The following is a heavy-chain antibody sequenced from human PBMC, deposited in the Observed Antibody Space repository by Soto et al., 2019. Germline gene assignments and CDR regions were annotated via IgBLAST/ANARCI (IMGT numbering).Heavy chain of an antibody. CDR2: INHSGST. D-gene: IGHD2-2*01. V-gene: IGHV4-34*01. CDR3: ARAQSSFDY. CDR1: GGSFSGYY. Sequence: PSETLSLTCAVYGGSFSGYYWIWIRQPPGEGLEWIGEINHSGSTNYNPSLKSRVTISVDTSKNQFSLKLSSVTAADTAVYYCARAQSSFDYWGQGTLVTVSS. J-gene: IGHJ4*02.